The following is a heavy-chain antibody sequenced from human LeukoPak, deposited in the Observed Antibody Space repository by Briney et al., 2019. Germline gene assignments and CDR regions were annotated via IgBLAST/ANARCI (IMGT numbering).Heavy chain of an antibody. V-gene: IGHV4-30-4*08. Sequence: SQTLSLTCTVSGGSISSGDYYWSWIRQPPGKGLEWIGYIYYSGSTYYNPSLKSRVTISVDTSKNQFSLKLSSVTAADTAVYYCARETYGDYRNYDHWGQGTLVTVSS. CDR1: GGSISSGDYY. D-gene: IGHD4-17*01. CDR2: IYYSGST. CDR3: ARETYGDYRNYDH. J-gene: IGHJ4*02.